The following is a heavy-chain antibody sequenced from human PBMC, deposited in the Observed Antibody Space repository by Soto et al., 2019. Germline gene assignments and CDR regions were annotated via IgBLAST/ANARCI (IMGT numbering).Heavy chain of an antibody. V-gene: IGHV4-30-4*01. CDR3: GRDLTSNANCIDP. J-gene: IGHJ5*02. D-gene: IGHD2-2*01. CDR1: GDYIHVGGYY. Sequence: SETLSLTCSVSGDYIHVGGYYWTWIRQRPGKGLEWMGYIYYTGKTYYNPSLESRLTMSVDRSKNQFSLRLTSVTAADTAVYFCGRDLTSNANCIDPWGQGTQVTVPS. CDR2: IYYTGKT.